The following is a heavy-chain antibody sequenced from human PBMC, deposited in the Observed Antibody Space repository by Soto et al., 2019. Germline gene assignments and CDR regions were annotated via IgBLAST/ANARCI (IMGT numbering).Heavy chain of an antibody. CDR3: ARDRSYYYDSSGYYLGY. D-gene: IGHD3-22*01. CDR2: ISSSSSYI. V-gene: IGHV3-21*01. J-gene: IGHJ4*02. CDR1: GFTFSSYS. Sequence: GGSLRLSCAASGFTFSSYSMNWVRQAPGKGLEWVSSISSSSSYIYYADSVKGRFTISRDNAKNSLYLQMNSLRAEDTAVYYCARDRSYYYDSSGYYLGYWGQGTLVTVSS.